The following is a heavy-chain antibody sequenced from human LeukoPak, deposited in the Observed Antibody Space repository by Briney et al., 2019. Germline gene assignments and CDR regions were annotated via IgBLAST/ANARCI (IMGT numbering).Heavy chain of an antibody. D-gene: IGHD6-19*01. Sequence: PSETLSLTCTVSGGSISSYYWSWIRQPPGKGLEWIGCIYYSGSTNYNPSLKSRVTISVDTSKNQFSLKLSSMTAADTAVYYCAREGSSGRLDYWGQGTLVTVSS. J-gene: IGHJ4*02. CDR1: GGSISSYY. V-gene: IGHV4-59*01. CDR3: AREGSSGRLDY. CDR2: IYYSGST.